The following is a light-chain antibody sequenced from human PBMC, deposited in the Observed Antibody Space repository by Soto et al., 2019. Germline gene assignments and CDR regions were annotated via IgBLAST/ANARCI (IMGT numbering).Light chain of an antibody. CDR1: QTISKW. CDR3: QQYNSYST. V-gene: IGKV1-5*01. Sequence: DIQMTQSPSTLSASIGDRVTITCRASQTISKWLAWYHQKPEKAHKLLIYDASSLESGVSSRFSGSGSGTEFTLTISSLQPEDFATSYCQQYNSYSTFGHGTKVAIK. CDR2: DAS. J-gene: IGKJ1*01.